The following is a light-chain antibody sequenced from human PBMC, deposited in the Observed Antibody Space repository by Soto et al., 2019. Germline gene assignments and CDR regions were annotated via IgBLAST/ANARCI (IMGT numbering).Light chain of an antibody. Sequence: QSALTQPRSVSGSPGQSVTISCTGTSSDVGGYNYVSWYQQHPGKAPKLMIYDVTKRPSGVPDHFSGSKSSNTASLTISGLQAEDEADYYCFSYTGSSRVVFGGGTKLTVL. J-gene: IGLJ2*01. CDR3: FSYTGSSRVV. CDR2: DVT. V-gene: IGLV2-11*01. CDR1: SSDVGGYNY.